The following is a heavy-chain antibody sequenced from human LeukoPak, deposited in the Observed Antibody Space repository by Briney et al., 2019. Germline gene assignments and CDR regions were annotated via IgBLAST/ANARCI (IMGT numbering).Heavy chain of an antibody. CDR2: ISSSSSYI. CDR1: GFTLSSYS. J-gene: IGHJ4*02. V-gene: IGHV3-21*01. CDR3: ARDRVDFWSGYYTARQDY. Sequence: GGSLRLSCAASGFTLSSYSMNWVRQAPGKGLEWVSSISSSSSYIYYADSVKGRFTISRDNAKNSLYLQMSSLGAEDTAVYYCARDRVDFWSGYYTARQDYWGQGTLVTVSS. D-gene: IGHD3-3*01.